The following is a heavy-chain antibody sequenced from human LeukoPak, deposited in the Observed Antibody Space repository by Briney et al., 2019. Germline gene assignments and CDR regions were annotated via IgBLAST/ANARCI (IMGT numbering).Heavy chain of an antibody. V-gene: IGHV3-9*01. CDR1: GFTFDDYA. Sequence: GGSLRLSCAASGFTFDDYAMHWVRQAPGKGLEWVSGISWNSGSIGYADSVKGRFTISRDNAKNTLYLQMNSLRAEDTAVYYCAKDVYYYDSSGYLYWGQGTLVTVSS. CDR2: ISWNSGSI. D-gene: IGHD3-22*01. CDR3: AKDVYYYDSSGYLY. J-gene: IGHJ4*02.